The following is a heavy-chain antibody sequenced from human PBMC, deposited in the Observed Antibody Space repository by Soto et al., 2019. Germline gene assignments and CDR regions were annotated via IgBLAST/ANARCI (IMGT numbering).Heavy chain of an antibody. D-gene: IGHD2-15*01. V-gene: IGHV2-5*02. Sequence: GSGPTLVNPTQTLTLTCTFPGFSLSTGGVGVGWIRQPPGKALEWLALIYWDDDKRYSPSLKSRLTITKDTSKNQVVLTMTNMDPVDTATYYCAHRPSYCSGGSCYSGFDYWGQGTLVTVSS. CDR2: IYWDDDK. CDR3: AHRPSYCSGGSCYSGFDY. CDR1: GFSLSTGGVG. J-gene: IGHJ4*02.